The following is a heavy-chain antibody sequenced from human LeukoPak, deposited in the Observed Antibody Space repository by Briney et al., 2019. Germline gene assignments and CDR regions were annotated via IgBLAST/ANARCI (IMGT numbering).Heavy chain of an antibody. V-gene: IGHV4-59*11. CDR2: IYYSGHT. J-gene: IGHJ5*02. D-gene: IGHD3-3*01. CDR3: ASGGFWSGYFT. CDR1: GGSINSLY. Sequence: SETLSLTCSVSGGSINSLYWSWIRQTPGKGLEWIGYIYYSGHTNSNPSLRSRVTISIDTSRTQFSLNQTSVSAADTAVYYCASGGFWSGYFTWGQGILVTVSS.